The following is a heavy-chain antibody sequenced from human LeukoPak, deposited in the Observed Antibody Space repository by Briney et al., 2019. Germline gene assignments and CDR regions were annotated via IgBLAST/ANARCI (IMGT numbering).Heavy chain of an antibody. CDR3: AKNPWLVLRYYYYYMDV. CDR2: ISDSGDYT. J-gene: IGHJ6*03. Sequence: GGSLRLSCAGSGFTFSSYAMSWVRQAPGQGLEWVSVISDSGDYTSYADSVRGRFTISRDNSKNTLYLQMNSLRAEDTAVYYCAKNPWLVLRYYYYYMDVWGKGTTVTVSS. D-gene: IGHD6-19*01. V-gene: IGHV3-23*01. CDR1: GFTFSSYA.